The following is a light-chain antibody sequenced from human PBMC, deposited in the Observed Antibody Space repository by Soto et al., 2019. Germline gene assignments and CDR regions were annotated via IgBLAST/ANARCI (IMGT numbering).Light chain of an antibody. J-gene: IGKJ3*01. Sequence: DIVMTQSPLSLPVTPGEPASISCRSSQSLLHSNGYNYLDWYLQKPGQSPQLLIYLGSNRASGVPDRFSGSGSGTDFTLKISRVEAEDVGVYYCMPFGPGTKVDIK. CDR3: MP. CDR2: LGS. V-gene: IGKV2-28*01. CDR1: QSLLHSNGYNY.